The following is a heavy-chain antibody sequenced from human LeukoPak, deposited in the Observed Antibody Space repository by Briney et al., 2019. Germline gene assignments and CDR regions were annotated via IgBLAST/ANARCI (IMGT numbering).Heavy chain of an antibody. D-gene: IGHD6-19*01. CDR1: GFTVSSNY. CDR2: TYIGGST. CDR3: ARVAVAADY. Sequence: GGSLRLSRAASGFTVSSNYMSRVPPAPRKGLLWVSVTYIGGSTYYADPLKGRFTISRDNSKNTLYLQMNSLRAEDTAVYYCARVAVAADYWGQGTLVTVSS. V-gene: IGHV3-66*02. J-gene: IGHJ4*02.